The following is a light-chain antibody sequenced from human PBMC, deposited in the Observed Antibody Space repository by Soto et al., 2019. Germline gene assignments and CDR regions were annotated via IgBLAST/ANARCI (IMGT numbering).Light chain of an antibody. Sequence: DIQMTQSPCSLAASVGGRVTITCRASQSISSYLNWYQQKPGKAPKLLIYAASSLQSGVPSRFSGSGSGTDFTLTISSLQPEDFATYYCQQSYSTPPITFGQGTRLEIK. V-gene: IGKV1-39*01. CDR2: AAS. CDR3: QQSYSTPPIT. CDR1: QSISSY. J-gene: IGKJ5*01.